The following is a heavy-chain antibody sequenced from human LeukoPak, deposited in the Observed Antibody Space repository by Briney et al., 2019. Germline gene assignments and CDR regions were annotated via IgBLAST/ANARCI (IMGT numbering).Heavy chain of an antibody. Sequence: SETLSLTCTVSGGSISSSNYFWGWIRQPPGKGLEWIGTIYYTGTTYYNSSLKSRVTISVDTSKNQFSLKLSSVTAADTAVYYCARHVSGYYVAFDIWGQGTMVTVSS. D-gene: IGHD3-9*01. CDR3: ARHVSGYYVAFDI. J-gene: IGHJ3*02. V-gene: IGHV4-39*01. CDR2: IYYTGTT. CDR1: GGSISSSNYF.